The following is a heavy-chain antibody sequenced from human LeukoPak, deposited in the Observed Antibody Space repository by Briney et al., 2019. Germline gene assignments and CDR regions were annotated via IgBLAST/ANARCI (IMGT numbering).Heavy chain of an antibody. D-gene: IGHD2-2*01. Sequence: ASVKVSCTASGYTFTSYGISWVRQAPGQGLEWMGWISAYNGNTNYAQKLQGRVTMTTDTSTSTAYMELRSLRSDDTAVYYCAREQTLGYCSSTSCYHAFDIWGQGTMVTVSS. CDR3: AREQTLGYCSSTSCYHAFDI. V-gene: IGHV1-18*01. J-gene: IGHJ3*02. CDR2: ISAYNGNT. CDR1: GYTFTSYG.